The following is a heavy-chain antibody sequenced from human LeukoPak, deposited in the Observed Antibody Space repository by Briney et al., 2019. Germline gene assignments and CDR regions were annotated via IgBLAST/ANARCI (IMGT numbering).Heavy chain of an antibody. CDR2: IKQDGSVQ. V-gene: IGHV3-7*01. D-gene: IGHD5-18*01. J-gene: IGHJ3*02. CDR3: ARDRNRYSYGLSDAFDI. Sequence: SGGSLRLSCAASGFTFSSFWMSWVRQAPGKGLEWVANIKQDGSVQYYVDSVKGRFTISRDSSKNTLYLQMNSLRAEDTAVYYCARDRNRYSYGLSDAFDIWGQGTMVTVSS. CDR1: GFTFSSFW.